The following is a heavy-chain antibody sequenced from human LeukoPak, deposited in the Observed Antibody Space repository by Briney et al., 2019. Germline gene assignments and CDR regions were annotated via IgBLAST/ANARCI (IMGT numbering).Heavy chain of an antibody. CDR2: ISGSGGRT. D-gene: IGHD3-22*01. CDR3: AKRGVVIRVILVGFHKEAYYFDS. V-gene: IGHV3-23*01. CDR1: GITLSNYG. Sequence: GGSLRLSCAVSGITLSNYGMSWIRQAPGKGLEWVAGISGSGGRTNYADSVKGRFTISRDNPKNTLYLQMNSLRAEDTAVYFCAKRGVVIRVILVGFHKEAYYFDSWGQGALITVSS. J-gene: IGHJ4*02.